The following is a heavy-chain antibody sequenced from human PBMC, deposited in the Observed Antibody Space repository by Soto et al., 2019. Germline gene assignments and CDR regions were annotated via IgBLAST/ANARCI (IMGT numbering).Heavy chain of an antibody. D-gene: IGHD2-2*01. Sequence: ASVKVSCKASGYTFTSYYMHWVRQAPGQGLEWMGMINPSGGSTSSAQKFQGRVTMTRDTSTSTVYMELSSMRSEDTAVYFCARERYQVISDGMDVWGQGTAVTVSS. J-gene: IGHJ6*02. CDR2: INPSGGST. V-gene: IGHV1-46*01. CDR3: ARERYQVISDGMDV. CDR1: GYTFTSYY.